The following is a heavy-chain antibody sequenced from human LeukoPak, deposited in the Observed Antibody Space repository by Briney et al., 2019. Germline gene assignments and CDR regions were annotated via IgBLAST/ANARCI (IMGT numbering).Heavy chain of an antibody. J-gene: IGHJ4*02. CDR3: ARAGVYYGYAVGYYFDY. V-gene: IGHV3-74*01. CDR1: GFTFSRYW. CDR2: INGDGSTT. Sequence: GGSLRLSCAASGFTFSRYWMHWVRQAPGKGLVWVSRINGDGSTTSYADSVKGRFTISRDDAKNSLYLQMNSLRAEDTAVYYCARAGVYYGYAVGYYFDYWGQGTLVTVSS. D-gene: IGHD3-10*01.